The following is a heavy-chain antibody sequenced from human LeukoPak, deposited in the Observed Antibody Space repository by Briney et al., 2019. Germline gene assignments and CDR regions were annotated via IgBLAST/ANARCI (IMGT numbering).Heavy chain of an antibody. CDR2: SDPSGVTT. J-gene: IGHJ3*02. D-gene: IGHD1-14*01. CDR3: ATPNNIDAFDM. Sequence: RASVKVSCKAFGYTLTSYYIHWVRQAPGQGLEWMGISDPSGVTTNYAQNFQGRVTMTRDTSTSTVYMELSSLRSEDTAVYYCATPNNIDAFDMWGQGTMVTVSS. V-gene: IGHV1-46*01. CDR1: GYTLTSYY.